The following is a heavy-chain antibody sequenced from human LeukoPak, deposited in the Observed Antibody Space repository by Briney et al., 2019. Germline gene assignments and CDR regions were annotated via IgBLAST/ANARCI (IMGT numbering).Heavy chain of an antibody. Sequence: SQTLSLTCAISGDSVSSNSVTWNWIRQSPSRGLEWLGRTYYRSTWYNDYAVSVRGRITVNPDTSKNQFSLHLNSVTPEDTAVYYCARGSADSSGWYPSRYYYGMDVWGQGTTVTVSS. CDR1: GDSVSSNSVT. CDR2: TYYRSTWYN. CDR3: ARGSADSSGWYPSRYYYGMDV. V-gene: IGHV6-1*01. D-gene: IGHD6-19*01. J-gene: IGHJ6*02.